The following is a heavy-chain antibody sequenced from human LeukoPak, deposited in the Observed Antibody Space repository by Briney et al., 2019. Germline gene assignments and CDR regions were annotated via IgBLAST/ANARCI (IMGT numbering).Heavy chain of an antibody. Sequence: ASVKVSCKASGYTFTSYYMHWVRQAPGQGPEWMGIINPRGGSTDYAQKFQGRVTMTSDTSTSTIYMELNSLRSDDTAVYFCARVGITVATADYWGQGTLVTVSS. V-gene: IGHV1-46*01. CDR2: INPRGGST. D-gene: IGHD6-19*01. CDR3: ARVGITVATADY. CDR1: GYTFTSYY. J-gene: IGHJ4*02.